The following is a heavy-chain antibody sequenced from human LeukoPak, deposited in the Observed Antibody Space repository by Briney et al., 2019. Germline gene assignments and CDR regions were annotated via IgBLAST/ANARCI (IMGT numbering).Heavy chain of an antibody. V-gene: IGHV4-61*02. CDR3: AREGYSYGSNWFDP. CDR2: IYTSGST. Sequence: PSQTLSLTCTVSGGSISSGSYYWSWIRQPAGKGLEWIGRIYTSGSTNYNPSLKSRVTISVDTSKNQFSLKLSSVTAADTAVYYCAREGYSYGSNWFDPWGQGTLATVSS. CDR1: GGSISSGSYY. D-gene: IGHD5-18*01. J-gene: IGHJ5*02.